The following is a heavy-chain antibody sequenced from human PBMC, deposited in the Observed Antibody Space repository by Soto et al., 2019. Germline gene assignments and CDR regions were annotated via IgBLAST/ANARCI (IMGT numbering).Heavy chain of an antibody. J-gene: IGHJ4*02. CDR1: GDTFSSYA. CDR2: IIPIFGTA. Sequence: QVQLVQSGAEVKKPGSSVKVSCKASGDTFSSYAISWVRQAAGQGLEWMGWIIPIFGTANYAQKFQGRVTITEDESTSPAYMELSSLRSEDTAVYYCARDRPTPVWGQGTLVTVSS. CDR3: ARDRPTPV. V-gene: IGHV1-69*01.